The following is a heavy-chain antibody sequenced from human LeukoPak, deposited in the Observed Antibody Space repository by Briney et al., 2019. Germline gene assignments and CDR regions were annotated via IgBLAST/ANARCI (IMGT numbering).Heavy chain of an antibody. V-gene: IGHV4-4*07. Sequence: SETLSLTCTVSGGSISSYYWSWIRQPAGKGLEWIERIYPSGSTIYNPSLKSRVTMSIDTSKNQFSLKLNSVTAADTAVYYCARVSYGDYDLAFDIWGQGTMVTVSS. CDR1: GGSISSYY. CDR2: IYPSGST. J-gene: IGHJ3*02. D-gene: IGHD4-17*01. CDR3: ARVSYGDYDLAFDI.